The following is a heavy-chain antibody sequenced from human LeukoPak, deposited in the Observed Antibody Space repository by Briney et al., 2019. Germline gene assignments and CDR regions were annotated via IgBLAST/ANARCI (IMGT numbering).Heavy chain of an antibody. Sequence: PSETLSLTCTVSGYSISSGYYWGWIRPPPGKGLEWIGTIYHSGSTYYNPSLKSRVTISVDTSKNQFSLKLSSVTAADTAVYYCARGHRGLYYYGSRPPSWFDPWGQGTLVTVSS. CDR1: GYSISSGYY. CDR3: ARGHRGLYYYGSRPPSWFDP. CDR2: IYHSGST. J-gene: IGHJ5*02. D-gene: IGHD3-10*01. V-gene: IGHV4-38-2*02.